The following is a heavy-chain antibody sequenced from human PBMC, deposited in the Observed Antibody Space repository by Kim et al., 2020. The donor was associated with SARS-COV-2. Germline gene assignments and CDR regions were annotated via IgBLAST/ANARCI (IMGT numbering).Heavy chain of an antibody. V-gene: IGHV1-18*01. J-gene: IGHJ3*02. Sequence: ASVKVSCKASGYTFSSYGISWVRQAPGQGLEWMGWFSAYNGNRNYAQKLQGRVTMTTDTSTTTAYMELRSLRSDDTAVYYCARSLVNYYDSPISAFDIWGQGTMVTVSS. CDR2: FSAYNGNR. CDR1: GYTFSSYG. CDR3: ARSLVNYYDSPISAFDI. D-gene: IGHD3-22*01.